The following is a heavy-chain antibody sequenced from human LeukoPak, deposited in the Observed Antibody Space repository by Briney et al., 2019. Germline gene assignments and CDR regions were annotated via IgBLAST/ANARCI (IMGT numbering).Heavy chain of an antibody. D-gene: IGHD3-10*01. Sequence: PSETLSLTCTVSGGSISSYYWSWIRQPAGKGLEWIGRIYTSGSTNYNPSLKSRVSISMDTSKNQFSLKMTSVTAADTAIYFCARGLWFGEQDGLGIWGPGTVVTVAS. V-gene: IGHV4-4*07. CDR3: ARGLWFGEQDGLGI. J-gene: IGHJ3*02. CDR2: IYTSGST. CDR1: GGSISSYY.